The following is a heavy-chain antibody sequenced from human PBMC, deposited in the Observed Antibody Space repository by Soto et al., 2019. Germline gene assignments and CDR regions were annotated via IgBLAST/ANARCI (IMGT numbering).Heavy chain of an antibody. CDR2: ISYDGSNK. CDR3: AKGFSYSVIDY. D-gene: IGHD5-18*01. Sequence: QVQLVESGGGVVQPGRSLRLSCAASGFTFSTYGMHWVRQAPVKGLEWVAVISYDGSNKYYADSVKGRFTISRDNSKNTLYLQMSSLRAEDTAVYYCAKGFSYSVIDYWGQGTLVTVSS. J-gene: IGHJ4*02. V-gene: IGHV3-30*18. CDR1: GFTFSTYG.